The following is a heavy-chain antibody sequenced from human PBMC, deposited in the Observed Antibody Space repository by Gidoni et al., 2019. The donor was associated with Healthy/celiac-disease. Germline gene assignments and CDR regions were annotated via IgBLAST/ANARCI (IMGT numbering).Heavy chain of an antibody. J-gene: IGHJ4*02. Sequence: ASGFTFSSYAMHWVRQAPGKGLEWVAVISYDGSNKYYADSVKGRFTISRDNSKTTLYLQMNSLRAEDTAVYYCARGSIWNDRGYSYGFPYWGQGTLVTVSS. CDR2: ISYDGSNK. CDR1: GFTFSSYA. D-gene: IGHD5-18*01. CDR3: ARGSIWNDRGYSYGFPY. V-gene: IGHV3-30*04.